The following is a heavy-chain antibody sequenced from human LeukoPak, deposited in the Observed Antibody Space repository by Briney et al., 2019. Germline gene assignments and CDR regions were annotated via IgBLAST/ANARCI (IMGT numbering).Heavy chain of an antibody. CDR2: ISGSGGST. J-gene: IGHJ3*02. Sequence: QPGGSLTLYSPRSVLTVYTVPSGVARQAPGKGLEWVSAISGSGGSTYYADSVKGRFTISRDNSKNTLYLQMNGMRAEDTAVYFCAKERVHGSSYYSSCFWIPDAFFICCQGAMVTVSS. V-gene: IGHV3-23*01. D-gene: IGHD3-22*01. CDR3: AKERVHGSSYYSSCFWIPDAFFI. CDR1: VLTVYTVP.